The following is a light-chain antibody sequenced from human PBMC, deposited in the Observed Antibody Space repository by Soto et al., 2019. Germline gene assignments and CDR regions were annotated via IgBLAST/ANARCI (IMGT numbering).Light chain of an antibody. Sequence: EIVLTQSPATLSLSPVERATRSCRASQSVTNYLAWYQQKPGQAPRLLIYDASSRASGIPARFSGSGSGTDFTLTISSLEPEDFAVYYCQQRSIWPVFGGGTKVDIK. CDR2: DAS. J-gene: IGKJ4*01. CDR1: QSVTNY. CDR3: QQRSIWPV. V-gene: IGKV3-11*01.